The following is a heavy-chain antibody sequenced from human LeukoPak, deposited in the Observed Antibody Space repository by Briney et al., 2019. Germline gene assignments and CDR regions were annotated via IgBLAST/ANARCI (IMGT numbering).Heavy chain of an antibody. D-gene: IGHD3-22*01. CDR2: IYYSGST. V-gene: IGHV4-31*03. CDR1: GGSISSGGYY. CDR3: ARVPAYDSSGYYYVFDY. Sequence: PSETLSLTCTVSGGSISSGGYYWSWIRQYPEKGLEWIGYIYYSGSTYYNPSLKSRVTISVDTSKNQFSLKLSSVTAADTAVYYCARVPAYDSSGYYYVFDYWGQGTLVTVSS. J-gene: IGHJ4*02.